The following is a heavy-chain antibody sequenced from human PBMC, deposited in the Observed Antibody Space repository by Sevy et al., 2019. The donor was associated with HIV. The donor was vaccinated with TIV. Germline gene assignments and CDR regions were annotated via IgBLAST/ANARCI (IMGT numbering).Heavy chain of an antibody. CDR1: GFTFSTYT. V-gene: IGHV3-23*01. J-gene: IGHJ5*02. CDR3: ARDAQTWRGPWHGTSGADR. CDR2: ITPDDT. Sequence: GGSLRLSCTASGFTFSTYTLTWVRQAPGKGLEWVSSITPDDTHYADSVRGRFSVSRDNSKNTLYLQMDSLTVDDTAVYYCARDAQTWRGPWHGTSGADRWGQGTLVTVSS. D-gene: IGHD1-1*01.